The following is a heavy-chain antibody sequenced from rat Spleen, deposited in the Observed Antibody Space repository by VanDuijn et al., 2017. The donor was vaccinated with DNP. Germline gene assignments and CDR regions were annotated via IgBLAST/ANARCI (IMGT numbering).Heavy chain of an antibody. CDR1: GITFSDHN. CDR2: ISYDGGST. CDR3: ATHDFHY. Sequence: EVQLVESGGGLVQPGRSLKLSCVVSGITFSDHNMAWVRQAPTKGLEWVAYISYDGGSTYYRDSVKGRFTISRDNAKSTLYLQMDSLRSEDTATYYCATHDFHYWGQGVMVTVSS. J-gene: IGHJ2*01. V-gene: IGHV5-7*01.